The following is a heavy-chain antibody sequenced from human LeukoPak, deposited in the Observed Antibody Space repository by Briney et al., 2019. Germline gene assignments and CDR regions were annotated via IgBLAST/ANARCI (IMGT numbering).Heavy chain of an antibody. D-gene: IGHD2-2*01. CDR2: IKQDGSEK. CDR1: GFTFSSYW. Sequence: GGSLRLSCAASGFTFSSYWMSWVRQAPGKGLEWVANIKQDGSEKYYVDSVKGRFTISRDNAKNSLYLQMNSLRAEDTAVYYCARDQTGYCSSTSCYDYYYYMDVWGKGTTVTVSS. V-gene: IGHV3-7*01. CDR3: ARDQTGYCSSTSCYDYYYYMDV. J-gene: IGHJ6*03.